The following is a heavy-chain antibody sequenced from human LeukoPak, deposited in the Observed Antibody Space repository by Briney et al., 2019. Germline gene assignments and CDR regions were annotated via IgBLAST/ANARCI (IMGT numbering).Heavy chain of an antibody. CDR3: MTYYYDSSGYYSAFDI. CDR2: IYPGDSDT. D-gene: IGHD3-22*01. J-gene: IGHJ3*02. CDR1: GYSFTSYW. V-gene: IGHV5-51*01. Sequence: GESLKFSCKGSGYSFTSYWIGWVRQMPGKGLEWMGIIYPGDSDTRYSPSFQGRVTISADKSISTAYLQWSSLKASDTAMYYCMTYYYDSSGYYSAFDIWGQGTMVTVSS.